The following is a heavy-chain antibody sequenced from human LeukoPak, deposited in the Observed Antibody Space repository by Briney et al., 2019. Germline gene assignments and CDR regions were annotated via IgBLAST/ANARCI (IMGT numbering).Heavy chain of an antibody. CDR3: ANWGGTETVGTIWYGPLDY. J-gene: IGHJ4*02. D-gene: IGHD2-2*01. Sequence: PGRSLRLSCTASGFTFRIYIMTWARQAPGEGLEWVSSIGGGGDITFYADSVKGRFRISRDDSKNTLFLEMNNLRADDTAVYYCANWGGTETVGTIWYGPLDYWGQGTQVIVSS. V-gene: IGHV3-23*01. CDR2: IGGGGDIT. CDR1: GFTFRIYI.